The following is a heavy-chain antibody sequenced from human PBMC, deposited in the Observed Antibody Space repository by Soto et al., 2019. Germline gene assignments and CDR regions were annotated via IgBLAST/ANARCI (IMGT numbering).Heavy chain of an antibody. Sequence: EVQLVESGGGLVQPGGSLRLSYAASGFTFSSYWMHWVRQAPGKGLVWVSRINSDGSSTSYADSVKGRFTISRDNAQNTLYLQMNSLRAEDTAVYYCVRTSLVVAAATREDYWGQGTLVTVSS. V-gene: IGHV3-74*01. CDR3: VRTSLVVAAATREDY. D-gene: IGHD2-15*01. J-gene: IGHJ4*02. CDR2: INSDGSST. CDR1: GFTFSSYW.